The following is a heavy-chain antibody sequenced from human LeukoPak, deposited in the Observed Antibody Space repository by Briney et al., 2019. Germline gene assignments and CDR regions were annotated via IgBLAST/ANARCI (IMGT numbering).Heavy chain of an antibody. CDR3: ARGPVAAAGTRFADY. V-gene: IGHV1-69*05. CDR2: IIPIFGTA. D-gene: IGHD6-13*01. J-gene: IGHJ4*02. CDR1: GGTFSSYA. Sequence: ASVKVSCKASGGTFSSYAISWVRQAPGQGLEWMGRIIPIFGTANYAQKFQGRVTITTDESTSTAFMELSSLRSEDTAVYYCARGPVAAAGTRFADYWGQGTLVTVSS.